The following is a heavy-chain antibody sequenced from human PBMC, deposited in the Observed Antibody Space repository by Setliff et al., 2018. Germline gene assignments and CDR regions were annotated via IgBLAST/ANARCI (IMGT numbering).Heavy chain of an antibody. CDR3: ARGHSSSWYSFDY. D-gene: IGHD6-13*01. CDR1: GFTFSSYS. Sequence: PGGSLRLSCAASGFTFSSYSMNWVRQAPGKGLEWVSYISSSSRTIKHADSVKGRFTISRDNAKNSLSLQMNSLRAEDTAVYYCARGHSSSWYSFDYWGQGTLVTVSS. CDR2: ISSSSRTI. V-gene: IGHV3-48*01. J-gene: IGHJ4*02.